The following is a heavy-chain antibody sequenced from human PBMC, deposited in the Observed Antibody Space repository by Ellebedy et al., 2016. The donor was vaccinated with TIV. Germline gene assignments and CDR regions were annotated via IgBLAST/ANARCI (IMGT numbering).Heavy chain of an antibody. CDR2: INHSGST. V-gene: IGHV4-34*01. Sequence: MPSETLSLTCAVYGGSFSGYYWSWIRQPPGKGLEWIGEINHSGSTHYNPSLKSRVTISVDTSKNQFSLKLSSATAADAAVYYCARDHGQILTGYYKRYYDMDVWGQGTTVTVSS. CDR3: ARDHGQILTGYYKRYYDMDV. CDR1: GGSFSGYY. J-gene: IGHJ6*02. D-gene: IGHD3-9*01.